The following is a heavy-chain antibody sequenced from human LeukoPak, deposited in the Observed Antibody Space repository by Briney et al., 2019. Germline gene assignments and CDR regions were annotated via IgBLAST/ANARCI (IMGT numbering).Heavy chain of an antibody. D-gene: IGHD3-16*01. CDR2: IYYSGST. Sequence: SETLSLTFTVSGGSISSSSYDSGWIRQPPGKGLEWIGSIYYSGSTYYNPSLKSRVTISVDTSKNQFSLKLSSVTAADTAVYYCARDRRRLHSYYMDVWGKGTTVTVSS. CDR3: ARDRRRLHSYYMDV. V-gene: IGHV4-39*07. CDR1: GGSISSSSYD. J-gene: IGHJ6*03.